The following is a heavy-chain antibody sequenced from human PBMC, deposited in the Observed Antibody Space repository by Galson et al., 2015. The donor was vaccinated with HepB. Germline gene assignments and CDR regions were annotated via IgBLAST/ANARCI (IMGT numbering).Heavy chain of an antibody. CDR2: IYYSGST. D-gene: IGHD6-13*01. Sequence: LSLTCTVSGGSISSYYWSWIRQPPGKGLEWIGYIYYSGSTNYNPSLKSRVTMSVDMSKIQFSLRLSSVTAADTAVYYCARTDASSWDNYYHYYGMDVWGQGTTVTVSS. V-gene: IGHV4-59*01. CDR1: GGSISSYY. CDR3: ARTDASSWDNYYHYYGMDV. J-gene: IGHJ6*02.